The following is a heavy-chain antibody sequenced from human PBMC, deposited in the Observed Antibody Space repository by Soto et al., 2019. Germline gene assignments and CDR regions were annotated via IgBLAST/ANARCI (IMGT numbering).Heavy chain of an antibody. CDR2: IYYSGST. CDR1: GGSISSYY. Sequence: SETLSLPCTVSGGSISSYYWSWIRQAPGKGLEWIGYIYYSGSTNYSPSLKSRVTISVDTSKNQFSLKLSSVTAADTAVYYCAREIRTYNWFDPWGQGTLVTVSS. V-gene: IGHV4-59*01. J-gene: IGHJ5*02. CDR3: AREIRTYNWFDP.